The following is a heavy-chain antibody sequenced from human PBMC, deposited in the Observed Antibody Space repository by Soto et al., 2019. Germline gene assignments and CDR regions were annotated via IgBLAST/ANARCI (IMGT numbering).Heavy chain of an antibody. CDR3: ARDRNSPRDPFDN. J-gene: IGHJ4*02. V-gene: IGHV3-23*01. CDR2: SSGSDGTT. CDR1: GFTFSSYA. Sequence: GGSLRLSCAVSGFTFSSYAMSWVRQAPGRGLEWISASSGSDGTTWYADSVRGRFTISRDNSRSTVYLQMNSLRVEDTAIYYCARDRNSPRDPFDNWGQGILVTVSS. D-gene: IGHD2-15*01.